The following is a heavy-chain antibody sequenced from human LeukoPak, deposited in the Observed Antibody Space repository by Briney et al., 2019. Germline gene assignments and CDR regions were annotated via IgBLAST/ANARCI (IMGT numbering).Heavy chain of an antibody. CDR3: ARRLYGSGSHSFDD. Sequence: GGSLRLSCAASGFTFRSYAMHWVRQAPGKGLEWVAVISHDDSNTYYTDSVKGRFTVSRGDSKNTLYLQMNSLRAEDTAVYYCARRLYGSGSHSFDDWGQGALVTVSS. D-gene: IGHD3-10*01. CDR2: ISHDDSNT. V-gene: IGHV3-30*04. J-gene: IGHJ4*02. CDR1: GFTFRSYA.